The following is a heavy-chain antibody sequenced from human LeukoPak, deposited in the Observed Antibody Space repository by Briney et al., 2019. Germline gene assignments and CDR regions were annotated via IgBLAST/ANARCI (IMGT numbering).Heavy chain of an antibody. CDR2: IRAYNGNT. V-gene: IGHV1-18*01. D-gene: IGHD6-13*01. J-gene: IGHJ5*02. Sequence: ASVKVSCKASGYTFTSYGISWVRQAPGQGLEWMGWIRAYNGNTNYAQKLQGRVTMTTDTSTSTAYMELRSLRSDDTAVYYCARDIAAAGTDNWFDPWGQGTLVTVSS. CDR3: ARDIAAAGTDNWFDP. CDR1: GYTFTSYG.